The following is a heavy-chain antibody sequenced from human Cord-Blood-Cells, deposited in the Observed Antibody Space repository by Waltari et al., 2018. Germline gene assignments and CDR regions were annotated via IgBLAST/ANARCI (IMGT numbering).Heavy chain of an antibody. J-gene: IGHJ5*02. CDR2: FDPEDGET. CDR3: ATVRVGYSSIVGATTNWFDP. Sequence: QVQLVQSGAEVKKPGASVKVSCKVSGYTLTELSMPWVRQAPGKGLEWMGGFDPEDGETIYAQKFQGRVTMTEDTSTDTAYMELSSLRSEDTAVYYCATVRVGYSSIVGATTNWFDPWGQGTLVTVSS. CDR1: GYTLTELS. D-gene: IGHD1-26*01. V-gene: IGHV1-24*01.